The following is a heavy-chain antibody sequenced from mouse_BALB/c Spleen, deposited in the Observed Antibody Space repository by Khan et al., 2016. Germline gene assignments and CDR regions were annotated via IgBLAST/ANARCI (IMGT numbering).Heavy chain of an antibody. J-gene: IGHJ2*01. CDR1: GFTFSSHA. CDR3: VRGVIMVIGYFDY. V-gene: IGHV5-6-5*01. D-gene: IGHD2-1*01. Sequence: EVQLVESGGGLVKPGGSLKLSCAASGFTFSSHAMSWVRQTPEKRLEWVSSISSGGTTFYPDSLKGRFTISSGNARTILYRQITSLRTEVTSMNYCVRGVIMVIGYFDYWGKGTTLTVSS. CDR2: ISSGGTT.